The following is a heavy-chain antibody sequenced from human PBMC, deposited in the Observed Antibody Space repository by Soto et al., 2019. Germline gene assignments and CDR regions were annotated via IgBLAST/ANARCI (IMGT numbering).Heavy chain of an antibody. CDR1: GGSISSSSYY. V-gene: IGHV4-39*01. J-gene: IGHJ5*02. Sequence: QLQLQESGPGLVKPSETLSLTCTVSGGSISSSSYYWGWIRQPPGKGLEWIGSSYYSGSTYYNPSLKSRVTISVDTSKNQFSLKLSSVTAADTAVYYCARRGRRYYGSGSYLRGGWFDPWGQGTLVTVSS. CDR2: SYYSGST. CDR3: ARRGRRYYGSGSYLRGGWFDP. D-gene: IGHD3-10*01.